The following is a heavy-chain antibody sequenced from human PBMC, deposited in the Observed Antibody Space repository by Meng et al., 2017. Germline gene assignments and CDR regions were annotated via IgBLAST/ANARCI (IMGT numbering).Heavy chain of an antibody. CDR1: GGSFIGYY. V-gene: IGHV4-34*01. D-gene: IGHD5-12*01. Sequence: QVSLHAWGAGLLEPFEPLFRHCGVYGGSFIGYYWSGIRQPPGKGLEWIGEINHSGNTNYNPSLKSRVTISVDTSKNQFSLKLSSVTAADTAVYYCARGRDSGYDRPAPGWGFDPWGQGTLVTVSS. CDR3: ARGRDSGYDRPAPGWGFDP. CDR2: INHSGNT. J-gene: IGHJ5*02.